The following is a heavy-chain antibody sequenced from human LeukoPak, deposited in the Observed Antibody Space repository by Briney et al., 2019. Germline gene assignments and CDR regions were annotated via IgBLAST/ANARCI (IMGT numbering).Heavy chain of an antibody. J-gene: IGHJ4*02. CDR3: ARAGIRTAMVSAMYYFDY. CDR1: GFTFSSYA. D-gene: IGHD5-18*01. V-gene: IGHV3-30-3*01. CDR2: ISYDGSNK. Sequence: GGSLRLSCAASGFTFSSYAMHWVRQAPGKGLEWVAVISYDGSNKYYADSVKGRFTISRDNSKNTLYLQMNSLRAEDTAVYYCARAGIRTAMVSAMYYFDYWGQGTLVTVSS.